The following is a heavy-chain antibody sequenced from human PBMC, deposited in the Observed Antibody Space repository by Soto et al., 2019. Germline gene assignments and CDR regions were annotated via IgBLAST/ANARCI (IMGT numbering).Heavy chain of an antibody. D-gene: IGHD1-26*01. CDR2: ISDSGGST. CDR1: GFTFSSYA. Sequence: GGSLRLSCAASGFTFSSYAMSWVRQAPGKGLEWVSAISDSGGSTYYAEYVQGRFTISRDNSKNTLYLQMNRRRAEDTSVHYCAKWRLGGRQQYVQHLGQGTLVNVPS. CDR3: AKWRLGGRQQYVQH. J-gene: IGHJ1*01. V-gene: IGHV3-23*01.